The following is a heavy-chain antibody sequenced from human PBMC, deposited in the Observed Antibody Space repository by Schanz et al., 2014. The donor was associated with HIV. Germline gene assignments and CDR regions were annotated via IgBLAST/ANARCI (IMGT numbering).Heavy chain of an antibody. V-gene: IGHV3-30-3*01. Sequence: QVQLVESGGGVVQPGRSLRLSCAASGFTFSSYAMHWVRQAAGKGLEWVAVISYDGSNKNYADSVKGRFTISRDNSKNTLHLQMNSLRAEDTAVYYCARDVSHDSSGHYSDYYYGMDVWGQGTTVTVSS. CDR1: GFTFSSYA. D-gene: IGHD3-22*01. CDR3: ARDVSHDSSGHYSDYYYGMDV. J-gene: IGHJ6*02. CDR2: ISYDGSNK.